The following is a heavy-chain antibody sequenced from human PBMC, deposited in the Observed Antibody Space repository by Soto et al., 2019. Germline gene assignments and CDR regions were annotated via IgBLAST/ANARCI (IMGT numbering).Heavy chain of an antibody. V-gene: IGHV3-30*18. CDR2: ISYDGSNK. D-gene: IGHD3-22*01. CDR1: GFTFSSYG. J-gene: IGHJ4*02. Sequence: GGSLRLSCAASGFTFSSYGMHWVRKAPGKGLEWVAVISYDGSNKYYADSVKGRFTISRDNSKNTLYLQMNSLRAEDTAVYYCAKDGGYYYDSSGPNYFDYWGQGTLVTVSS. CDR3: AKDGGYYYDSSGPNYFDY.